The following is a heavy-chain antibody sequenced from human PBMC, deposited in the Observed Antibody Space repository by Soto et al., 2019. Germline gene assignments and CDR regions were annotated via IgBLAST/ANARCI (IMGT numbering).Heavy chain of an antibody. D-gene: IGHD6-19*01. V-gene: IGHV3-11*06. CDR3: ARDSHVGIAVAWGMDV. Sequence: QVQLVESGGGLVKPGGSLRLSCAASGFTFSDYYMSWIRQAPGKGLEWVSYISSGSTYTKYADSVKGRFTISRDNAKNSLHLQTASLRAEDTAVYYCARDSHVGIAVAWGMDVWGQGTTVTVSS. J-gene: IGHJ6*02. CDR2: ISSGSTYT. CDR1: GFTFSDYY.